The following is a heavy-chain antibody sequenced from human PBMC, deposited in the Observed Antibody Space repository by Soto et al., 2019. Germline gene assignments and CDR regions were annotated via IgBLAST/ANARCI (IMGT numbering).Heavy chain of an antibody. J-gene: IGHJ4*02. Sequence: GGSLRLFCSASGFGFSTFSMNWVRQAPGEGLEWILYISRDSKTIYYADSVKGRFTISRDDAKNSLYLQMNSLRDGDTAVYYCVRDLHFAFDYWGPGTLVTLSS. CDR1: GFGFSTFS. D-gene: IGHD3-3*02. V-gene: IGHV3-48*02. CDR3: VRDLHFAFDY. CDR2: ISRDSKTI.